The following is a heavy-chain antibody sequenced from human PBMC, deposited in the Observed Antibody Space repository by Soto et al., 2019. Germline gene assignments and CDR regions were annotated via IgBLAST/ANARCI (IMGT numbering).Heavy chain of an antibody. CDR1: SRITKKIG. D-gene: IGHD6-25*01. V-gene: IGHV2-5*02. Sequence: SRITKKIGVGWIRQPPGKALEWLALIYWDDDKRYSPSLKSRLTITKDTSKNQVVLTMTNMDPVDTATYYCAHRKAISFSSGVKTITNTKSVSDFRVQGTLVTGFS. CDR3: AHRKAISFSSGVKTITNTKSVSDF. J-gene: IGHJ4*02. CDR2: IYWDDDK.